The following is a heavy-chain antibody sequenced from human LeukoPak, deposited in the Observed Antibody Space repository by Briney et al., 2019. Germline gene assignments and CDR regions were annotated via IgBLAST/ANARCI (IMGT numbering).Heavy chain of an antibody. CDR1: GFTIGPYA. D-gene: IGHD2/OR15-2a*01. Sequence: GGALRLSCAASGFTIGPYAMYWVRQGPGRGLEWVSVIKADGSGTFYADSVRGRFTTSRDNSKNSLYLQMNSLTREDTALYYCATWAFYHNLDVWGQGTTVIVSS. CDR2: IKADGSGT. J-gene: IGHJ6*02. V-gene: IGHV3-43*02. CDR3: ATWAFYHNLDV.